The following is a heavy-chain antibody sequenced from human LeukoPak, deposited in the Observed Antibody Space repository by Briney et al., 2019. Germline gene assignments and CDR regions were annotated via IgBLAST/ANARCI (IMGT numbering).Heavy chain of an antibody. V-gene: IGHV3-21*01. CDR3: ARASRAEIIAAEAFFDS. Sequence: GGSLRLSCAASGLAFSSYSMNWVRQAPGKGLVCLSFISGSSTHIYSANSLKGRFSISRDNAKNSLYLQTNSLRAEDTAVYFCARASRAEIIAAEAFFDSWGQGTLVTVSS. CDR1: GLAFSSYS. CDR2: ISGSSTHI. J-gene: IGHJ4*02. D-gene: IGHD6-13*01.